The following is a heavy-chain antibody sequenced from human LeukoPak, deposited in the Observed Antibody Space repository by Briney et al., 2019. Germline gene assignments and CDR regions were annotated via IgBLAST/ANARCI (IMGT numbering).Heavy chain of an antibody. CDR1: GFTFSSYA. Sequence: TGGSLRLSCAASGFTFSSYAMHWVRQAPGKGLEWVAVISYDGSNKYYADSVKGRFTISRDNSKNTVYLQMNNLSAEDTAVYYCTTLIIILTGAFDFWGQGTVVTVST. CDR2: ISYDGSNK. CDR3: TTLIIILTGAFDF. V-gene: IGHV3-30-3*01. D-gene: IGHD7-27*01. J-gene: IGHJ3*01.